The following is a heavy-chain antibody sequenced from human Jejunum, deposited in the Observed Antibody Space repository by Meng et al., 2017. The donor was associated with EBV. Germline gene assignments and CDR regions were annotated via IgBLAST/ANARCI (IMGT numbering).Heavy chain of an antibody. J-gene: IGHJ4*02. CDR2: LNPSTTYI. CDR1: GYTFTKYL. CDR3: AREQAGTYQFDY. D-gene: IGHD6-19*01. V-gene: IGHV1-46*01. Sequence: QVELVQSGVEVKKPGASVRVSCKGSGYTFTKYLIHWVRQAPGQGLEWMGILNPSTTYIEYAQKFRGRVTMTKDTSTSTVYMELSSLKSEDTAVYYCAREQAGTYQFDYWGQGSLVTVSS.